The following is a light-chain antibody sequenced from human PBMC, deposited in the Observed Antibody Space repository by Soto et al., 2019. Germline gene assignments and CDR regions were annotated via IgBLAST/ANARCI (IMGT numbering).Light chain of an antibody. V-gene: IGKV1-39*01. CDR2: AAS. Sequence: DIQMTQSPSSLSASVGDRVTITCRASQTIIFYLNWYQQKPGQAPKLLIYAASNLQSGAPSRFSGSGSGTEFTLTISSLQPEDFAPYFCQQSYTTPVYTFGQGTKLEIK. J-gene: IGKJ2*01. CDR1: QTIIFY. CDR3: QQSYTTPVYT.